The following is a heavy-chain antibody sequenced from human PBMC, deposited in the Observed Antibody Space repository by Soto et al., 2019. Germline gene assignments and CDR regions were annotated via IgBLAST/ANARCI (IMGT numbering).Heavy chain of an antibody. CDR3: ARGGHYYGSGSYYNYYYYGMDV. Sequence: QVQLVQSGAEVKKPGSSVKVSCKASGGTFSSYAISWVRQAPGQGLAWMGGIIPIFGTANYAQKFQGRVTITADESTSTAYMELSSLRSEDTAVYYCARGGHYYGSGSYYNYYYYGMDVWGQGTTVTVSS. CDR2: IIPIFGTA. D-gene: IGHD3-10*01. CDR1: GGTFSSYA. V-gene: IGHV1-69*01. J-gene: IGHJ6*02.